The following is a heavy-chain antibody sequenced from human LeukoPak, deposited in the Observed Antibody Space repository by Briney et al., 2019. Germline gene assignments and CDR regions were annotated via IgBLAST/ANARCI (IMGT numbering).Heavy chain of an antibody. Sequence: SETLPLTCAVYGGSFSGYYWSWIRQPPGKGLEWIGEINHSGSTNYNPPLKSRVTISVDTSKNQFSLKLSSVTAADTAVYYCARGRGGATPHWGQGTLVTVSS. CDR1: GGSFSGYY. CDR3: ARGRGGATPH. D-gene: IGHD1-26*01. V-gene: IGHV4-34*01. J-gene: IGHJ4*02. CDR2: INHSGST.